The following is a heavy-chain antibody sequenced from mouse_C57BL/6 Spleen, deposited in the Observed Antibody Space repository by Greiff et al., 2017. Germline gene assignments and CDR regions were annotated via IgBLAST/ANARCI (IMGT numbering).Heavy chain of an antibody. CDR1: GYAFSSSW. CDR3: ARGRDGDFDY. CDR2: IYPGDGDT. J-gene: IGHJ2*01. V-gene: IGHV1-82*01. D-gene: IGHD3-3*01. Sequence: QVQLKESGPELVKPGASVKISCKASGYAFSSSWMNWVKQRPGKGLEWIGRIYPGDGDTNYNGKFKGKATLTADKSSSTAYMQLSSLTSEDSAVYFCARGRDGDFDYWGQGTTLTVSS.